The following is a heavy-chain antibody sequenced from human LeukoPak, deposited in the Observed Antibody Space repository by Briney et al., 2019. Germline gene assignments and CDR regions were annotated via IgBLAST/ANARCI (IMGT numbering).Heavy chain of an antibody. CDR1: GGSISSGGYS. V-gene: IGHV4-30-2*01. CDR3: ARESRGYSYIDY. D-gene: IGHD5-18*01. Sequence: SQTLSLTCAVSGGSISSGGYSWSWIRQPPGKGLEWIGYIYRSGSTYYNPSLKSRVTISVDTSKNQFSLKLSSVTAADTAVYYCARESRGYSYIDYWGQGTLVTVSS. CDR2: IYRSGST. J-gene: IGHJ4*02.